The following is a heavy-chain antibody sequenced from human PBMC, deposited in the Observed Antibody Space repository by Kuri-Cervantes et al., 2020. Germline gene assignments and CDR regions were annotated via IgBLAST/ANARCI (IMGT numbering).Heavy chain of an antibody. CDR2: TYYRSKWYN. D-gene: IGHD2-2*01. J-gene: IGHJ5*02. V-gene: IGHV6-1*01. Sequence: SETLSLTCAISGDSVSSNSAAWNWIRQSPSRGLEWLGRTYYRSKWYNDYAVSVKSRITINPDTSKNQFSLKLSSVTAADTAVYYCARESPYCSSTSCHPGWFDPWGQGTLVTVSS. CDR3: ARESPYCSSTSCHPGWFDP. CDR1: GDSVSSNSAA.